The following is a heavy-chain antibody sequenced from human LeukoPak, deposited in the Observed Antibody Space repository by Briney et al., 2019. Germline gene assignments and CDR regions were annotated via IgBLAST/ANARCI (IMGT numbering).Heavy chain of an antibody. J-gene: IGHJ4*02. Sequence: ASVKVSCKASGYTFTSYYMHWVRQAPGQGLEWMGIINPSGGSTSYAQKFQGRVTMTRDTSTSTVCMELSSLRSEDTAVYYCASGYCSGGSCYSLDYWGQGTLVTVSS. D-gene: IGHD2-15*01. CDR2: INPSGGST. CDR3: ASGYCSGGSCYSLDY. V-gene: IGHV1-46*01. CDR1: GYTFTSYY.